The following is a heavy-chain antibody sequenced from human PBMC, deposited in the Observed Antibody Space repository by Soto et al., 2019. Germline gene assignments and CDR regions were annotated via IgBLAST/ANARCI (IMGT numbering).Heavy chain of an antibody. V-gene: IGHV1-3*01. D-gene: IGHD6-19*01. CDR1: GYTFTRYA. CDR3: ARDPDSSGWYYFDY. CDR2: INAGNGNT. Sequence: ASVKVSCKASGYTFTRYAMHWVRQAPGQSLEWMGWINAGNGNTKYSQKFQGRVTITRDTSASTDYMELSSLRSEDTAVYYCARDPDSSGWYYFDYWGQGTLVTVSS. J-gene: IGHJ4*02.